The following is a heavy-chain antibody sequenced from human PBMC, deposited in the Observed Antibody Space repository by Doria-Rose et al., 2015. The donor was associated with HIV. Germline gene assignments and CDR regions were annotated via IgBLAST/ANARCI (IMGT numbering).Heavy chain of an antibody. CDR1: GVSLSSPGMG. D-gene: IGHD6-13*01. CDR3: ARIKSSRWYHKYYFDF. CDR2: IFSDDAR. Sequence: QITLKESGPVLVKPTETLTLTCTVSGVSLSSPGMGVSWIRQPPGKALEWLANIFSDDARSYKTSLKSRLTISRGTSKSQVVLTMTDMDPADTATYYCARIKSSRWYHKYYFDFWGQGTLVIVSA. J-gene: IGHJ4*02. V-gene: IGHV2-26*01.